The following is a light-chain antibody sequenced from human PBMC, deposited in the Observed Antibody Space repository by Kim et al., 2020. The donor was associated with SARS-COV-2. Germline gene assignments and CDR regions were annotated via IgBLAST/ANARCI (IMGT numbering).Light chain of an antibody. CDR2: RNN. Sequence: ELTQPPSASGTPGQRVTISCSGGRSNIGSNYVYWYQHLPGTAPKLLIYRNNQRPSGVPDRFSGSKSATSASLAISGLRSEDEADYYCAAWDDSLSGYVFGSGTKVTVL. J-gene: IGLJ1*01. CDR1: RSNIGSNY. CDR3: AAWDDSLSGYV. V-gene: IGLV1-47*01.